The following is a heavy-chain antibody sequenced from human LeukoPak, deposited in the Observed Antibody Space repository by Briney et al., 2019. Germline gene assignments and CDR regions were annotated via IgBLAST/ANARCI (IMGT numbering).Heavy chain of an antibody. J-gene: IGHJ4*02. V-gene: IGHV1-69*13. CDR2: IIPIFGTA. CDR1: GGTFSSYA. Sequence: SVTVSCKASGGTFSSYAISWVRQAPGQGLEWMGGIIPIFGTANYAQKFQDRVTITADEYTSTAYMELSSLRSEDTPVYYCARVGESGYDVDYFDYWGQGTLVTVSS. CDR3: ARVGESGYDVDYFDY. D-gene: IGHD5-12*01.